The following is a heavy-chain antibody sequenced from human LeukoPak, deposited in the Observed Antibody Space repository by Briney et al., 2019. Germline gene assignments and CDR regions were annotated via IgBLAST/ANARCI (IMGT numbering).Heavy chain of an antibody. J-gene: IGHJ4*02. D-gene: IGHD6-19*01. Sequence: GGSLRLSCAASGFTFSTYAMSWVRQAPGKGLEWVSAISGSGGSTYYADSVKGRFTISRDNSKNTLYLQMNSLRAEDTAVYYCAKSSSSGWYVPFDYWGQGTLVTVSS. V-gene: IGHV3-23*01. CDR2: ISGSGGST. CDR3: AKSSSSGWYVPFDY. CDR1: GFTFSTYA.